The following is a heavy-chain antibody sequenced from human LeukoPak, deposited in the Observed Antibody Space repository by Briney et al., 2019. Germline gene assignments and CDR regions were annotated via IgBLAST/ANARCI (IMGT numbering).Heavy chain of an antibody. V-gene: IGHV3-21*01. CDR2: ITPISSYI. Sequence: GGSLRLSCAASGFTFSTYSMSWVRQAPGKGLEWVSSITPISSYINYPDSVKGRFTMSRDNAKNSLYLQKNSLRAEDTAVYYCVRIHGDNGYDSGYFDHWGQGTLVIVSS. CDR3: VRIHGDNGYDSGYFDH. CDR1: GFTFSTYS. J-gene: IGHJ4*02. D-gene: IGHD3-10*01.